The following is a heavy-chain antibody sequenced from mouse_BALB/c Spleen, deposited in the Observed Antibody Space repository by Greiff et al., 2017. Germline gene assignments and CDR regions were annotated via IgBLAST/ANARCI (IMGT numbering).Heavy chain of an antibody. J-gene: IGHJ2*01. Sequence: QVQLQQPGAELVKPGASVKMSCKASGYTFTSYNMHWVKQTPGQGLEWIGAIYPGNGDTSYNQKFKGKATLTADKSSSTAYMQLSSLTSEDSAVYYCARYPYRSYFDYWGQGTTLTVSS. D-gene: IGHD2-14*01. V-gene: IGHV1-12*01. CDR2: IYPGNGDT. CDR1: GYTFTSYN. CDR3: ARYPYRSYFDY.